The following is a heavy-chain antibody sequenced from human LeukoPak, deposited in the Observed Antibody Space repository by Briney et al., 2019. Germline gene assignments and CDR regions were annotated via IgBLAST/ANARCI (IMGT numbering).Heavy chain of an antibody. CDR2: INHSGST. Sequence: SETLSLTCVVYGGSFSGYYWSWIRQPPGKGLEWIGEINHSGSTNYNPSLKSRVTISVDTSKNQFSLKLSSVTAADTAVYYCARSVRSSWSQDNWFDPWGQGTLVTVSS. CDR3: ARSVRSSWSQDNWFDP. V-gene: IGHV4-34*01. D-gene: IGHD6-13*01. J-gene: IGHJ5*02. CDR1: GGSFSGYY.